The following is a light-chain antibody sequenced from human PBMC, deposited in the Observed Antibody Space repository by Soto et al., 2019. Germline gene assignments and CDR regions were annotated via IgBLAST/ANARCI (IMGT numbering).Light chain of an antibody. CDR2: GAS. CDR1: QSVSSN. Sequence: EILMTQYPATLSVSPGERATLSCRASQSVSSNLAWYQQKPGQAPRLLIYGASTRATGIPARFSGSGSGTEFTLTISSLQYEDFAVYYCQHRWTFGQGTKVDI. CDR3: QHRWT. J-gene: IGKJ1*01. V-gene: IGKV3-15*01.